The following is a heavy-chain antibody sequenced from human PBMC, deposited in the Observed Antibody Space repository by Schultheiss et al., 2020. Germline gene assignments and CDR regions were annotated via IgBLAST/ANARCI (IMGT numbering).Heavy chain of an antibody. Sequence: SQTLSLTCAVYGGSFSGYYWSWIRQPPGKGLEWIGYIYYSGSTYYNPSLKSRVTISVDTSKNQFSLKLSSVTAADTAVYYCARDSRDYDFWSGYYGFFYYYGMDVWGQGTTVTVSS. CDR1: GGSFSGYY. V-gene: IGHV4-34*09. D-gene: IGHD3-3*01. CDR3: ARDSRDYDFWSGYYGFFYYYGMDV. J-gene: IGHJ6*02. CDR2: IYYSGST.